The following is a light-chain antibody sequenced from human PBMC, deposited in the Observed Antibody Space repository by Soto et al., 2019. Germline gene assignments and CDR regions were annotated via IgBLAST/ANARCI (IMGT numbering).Light chain of an antibody. CDR3: QSYDSSLSRV. J-gene: IGLJ1*01. V-gene: IGLV1-40*01. CDR2: GNI. Sequence: QLVLTQPPSVSGAPGQRVTISCTGSSSNIGAGYDVHWYQHLPGTAPKLLIYGNINRPSGVPDRFSGSKSDSSASLAITGLQAEDEADYFCQSYDSSLSRVFGTGTKLTVL. CDR1: SSNIGAGYD.